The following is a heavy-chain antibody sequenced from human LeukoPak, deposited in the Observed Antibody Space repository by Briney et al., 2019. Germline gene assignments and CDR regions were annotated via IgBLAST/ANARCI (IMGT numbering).Heavy chain of an antibody. D-gene: IGHD6-19*01. CDR2: TYYRSKWYN. CDR3: ARDRIAVADHYYYYYMDV. Sequence: SQTLSLTCAISGDSVSSNSAAWNWIRQSPSRGLEWLGRTYYRSKWYNDYAVSVKSRITINPDTSKNQFSLQLNSVTPEDTAVYYCARDRIAVADHYYYYYMDVWGKGTTVTVSS. V-gene: IGHV6-1*01. J-gene: IGHJ6*03. CDR1: GDSVSSNSAA.